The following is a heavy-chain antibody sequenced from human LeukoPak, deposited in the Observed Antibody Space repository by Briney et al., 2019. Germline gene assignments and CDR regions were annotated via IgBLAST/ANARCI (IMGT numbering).Heavy chain of an antibody. CDR1: GGTFSSYA. Sequence: ASVKVSCKASGGTFSSYAISWVRQAPGQGLEWMGIINPSGGSTSYAQKFQGRVTMTRDTSTSTVYMELSSLRSEDTAVYYCARDVRYGDYVSFDYWGQGTLVTVSS. V-gene: IGHV1-46*03. J-gene: IGHJ4*02. CDR3: ARDVRYGDYVSFDY. CDR2: INPSGGST. D-gene: IGHD4-17*01.